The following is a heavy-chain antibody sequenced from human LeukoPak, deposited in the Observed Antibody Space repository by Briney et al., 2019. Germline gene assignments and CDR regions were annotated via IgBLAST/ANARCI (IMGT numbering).Heavy chain of an antibody. J-gene: IGHJ6*03. V-gene: IGHV1-46*01. CDR2: INPSGGST. CDR3: ARDREGGGSSSSSAGHYYYYYYMDV. CDR1: GYTFTSYY. Sequence: GASVKVSCKASGYTFTSYYMHWVRQAPGQGLEWMGIINPSGGSTSYAQKFQGRVTMTRDTSTSTVYMELSSLRSEDTAVYYCARDREGGGSSSSSAGHYYYYYYMDVWGKGTTVTVSS. D-gene: IGHD6-6*01.